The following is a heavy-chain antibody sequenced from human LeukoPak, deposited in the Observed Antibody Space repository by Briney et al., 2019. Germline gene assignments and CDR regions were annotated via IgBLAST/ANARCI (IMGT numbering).Heavy chain of an antibody. CDR3: ASPGIAAAGTKGE. J-gene: IGHJ4*02. V-gene: IGHV4-34*01. D-gene: IGHD6-13*01. CDR2: INHSGST. Sequence: SETLSLTCAVYGGSFSGYYWSWIRQPPGKGLEWIGEINHSGSTNYNPSLKSRVTISVDTSKNQFSLKLSSATAADTAVYYCASPGIAAAGTKGEWGQGTLVTVSS. CDR1: GGSFSGYY.